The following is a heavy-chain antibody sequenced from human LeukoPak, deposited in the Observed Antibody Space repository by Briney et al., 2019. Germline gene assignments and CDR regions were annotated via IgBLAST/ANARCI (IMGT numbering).Heavy chain of an antibody. CDR2: IIPIFGTA. CDR1: GGTFSSYA. CDR3: ARKQDYGDPGLVAPFDY. Sequence: ASVKVSCKASGGTFSSYAISWARQAPGQGLEWMGGIIPIFGTANYAQKFQGRVTITADESTSTAYMELSSLRSEDTAVYCCARKQDYGDPGLVAPFDYWGQGTLVTVSS. J-gene: IGHJ4*02. V-gene: IGHV1-69*13. D-gene: IGHD4-17*01.